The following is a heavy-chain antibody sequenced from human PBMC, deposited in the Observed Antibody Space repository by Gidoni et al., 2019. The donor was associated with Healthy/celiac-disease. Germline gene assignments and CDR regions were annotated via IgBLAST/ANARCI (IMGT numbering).Heavy chain of an antibody. V-gene: IGHV3-53*02. CDR2: IYSGGST. Sequence: EVQLVETGGGLIQPGGSLRLSCAAYGFTVSSNYMSWVRQAPGKGLEWVSVIYSGGSTYYADSVKGRFTISRDNSKNTLYLQMNSLRAEDTAVYYCASGSGGSCCDAFDIWGQGTMVTVSS. J-gene: IGHJ3*02. CDR3: ASGSGGSCCDAFDI. D-gene: IGHD2-15*01. CDR1: GFTVSSNY.